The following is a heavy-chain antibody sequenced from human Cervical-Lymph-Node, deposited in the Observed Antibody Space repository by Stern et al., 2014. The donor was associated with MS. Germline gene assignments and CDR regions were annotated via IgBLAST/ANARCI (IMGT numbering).Heavy chain of an antibody. V-gene: IGHV1-69*01. J-gene: IGHJ6*02. Sequence: QVQLVQSGPEIRNPGSSVKVSCKASGGSFTTYAISWVRQTPGQGLEWMGGIIPIFNTPTYAQQFHDRVSITADESTSTVSMELSSLRSEDATIYYCARGPYHFESGSFIYFGLDVWGQGTAVTVSS. CDR3: ARGPYHFESGSFIYFGLDV. CDR2: IIPIFNTP. CDR1: GGSFTTYA. D-gene: IGHD3-9*01.